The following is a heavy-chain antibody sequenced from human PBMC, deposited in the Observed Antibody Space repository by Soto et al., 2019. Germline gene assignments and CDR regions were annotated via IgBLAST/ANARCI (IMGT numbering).Heavy chain of an antibody. Sequence: HPGGSLRLSCAASGFTFSSYAMHWVRQAPGKGLEWVAVISYDGSNKYYADSVKGRFTISRDNSKNTLYLQMNSLRAEDTAVYYCARVGRYGSAFDIWGQGTMVTVSS. D-gene: IGHD3-10*01. CDR2: ISYDGSNK. V-gene: IGHV3-30-3*01. J-gene: IGHJ3*02. CDR3: ARVGRYGSAFDI. CDR1: GFTFSSYA.